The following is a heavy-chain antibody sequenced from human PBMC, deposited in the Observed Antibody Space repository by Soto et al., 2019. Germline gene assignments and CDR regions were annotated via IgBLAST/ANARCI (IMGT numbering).Heavy chain of an antibody. CDR1: GYTLTELS. V-gene: IGHV1-24*01. D-gene: IGHD3-22*01. CDR2: FDPEDGET. CDR3: ATVYYYDSSGYYSGRYFDY. J-gene: IGHJ4*02. Sequence: ASVKVSCKVSGYTLTELSMHWVRQAPGKGLEWMGGFDPEDGETIYAQKFQGRVTMTEDTSTDTAYMELSSLRSEDTAVYYCATVYYYDSSGYYSGRYFDYWGQGTLVTVSS.